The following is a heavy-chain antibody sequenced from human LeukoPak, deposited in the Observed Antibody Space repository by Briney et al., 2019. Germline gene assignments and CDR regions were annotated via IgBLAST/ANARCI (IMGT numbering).Heavy chain of an antibody. CDR1: GFSFSAYW. CDR3: ARFGYVAAVDV. J-gene: IGHJ4*02. V-gene: IGHV3-7*01. Sequence: AGGSLRLSCGASGFSFSAYWMTWVRQAPGTGLEWVANINPAGSETYYVDPVKGRFSISRDNAKNLVYLQMNSLRAEDTAVYHCARFGYVAAVDVWGQGTPVTVSS. D-gene: IGHD2-15*01. CDR2: INPAGSET.